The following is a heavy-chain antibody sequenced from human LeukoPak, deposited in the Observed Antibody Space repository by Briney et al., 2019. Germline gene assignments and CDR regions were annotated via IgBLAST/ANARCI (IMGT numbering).Heavy chain of an antibody. Sequence: ASVKVSCKASGYSFTAYYIHWVRQAPGQGLEWMGRINPNSGGTNFAQKFQGRVTVTRNTSITTVYMELSRLISGDTAVYYCARGGYYYDSSGYLVGYWGQGTLVTVSS. V-gene: IGHV1-2*06. J-gene: IGHJ4*02. CDR1: GYSFTAYY. CDR3: ARGGYYYDSSGYLVGY. D-gene: IGHD3-22*01. CDR2: INPNSGGT.